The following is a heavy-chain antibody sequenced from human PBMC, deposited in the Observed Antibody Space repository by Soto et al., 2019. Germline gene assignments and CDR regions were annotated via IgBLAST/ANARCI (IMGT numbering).Heavy chain of an antibody. CDR3: AKGIAVAGYYYYGMDV. V-gene: IGHV3-23*01. D-gene: IGHD6-19*01. CDR1: GFTFSSYA. J-gene: IGHJ6*02. CDR2: ISGSGGST. Sequence: PGGSLRLSCAASGFTFSSYAMSWVRQAPGKGLEWVSAISGSGGSTYYADSVKGRFTISRDNSKNTLYLQKNSLRAEDTAVYYCAKGIAVAGYYYYGMDVWGQGTTVTVSS.